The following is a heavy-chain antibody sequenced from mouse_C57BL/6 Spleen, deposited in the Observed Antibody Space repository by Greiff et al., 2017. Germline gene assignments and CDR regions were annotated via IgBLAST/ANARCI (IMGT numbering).Heavy chain of an antibody. CDR2: IYPRSGNT. Sequence: VQLQQSGAELARPGASVKLSCKASGYTFTSYGISWVKQRTGQGLEWIGEIYPRSGNTYYNEKFKGKATLTADKSSSTAYMELRSLTSEDSAVYFFARQLVFAYWGQGTLVTVSA. CDR3: ARQLVFAY. CDR1: GYTFTSYG. D-gene: IGHD3-1*01. V-gene: IGHV1-81*01. J-gene: IGHJ3*01.